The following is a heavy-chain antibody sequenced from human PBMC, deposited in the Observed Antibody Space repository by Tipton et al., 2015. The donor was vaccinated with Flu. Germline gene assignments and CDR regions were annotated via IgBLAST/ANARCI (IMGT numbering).Heavy chain of an antibody. CDR1: GITFSSYA. J-gene: IGHJ4*02. D-gene: IGHD3-10*01. CDR3: AKWGGGEDY. V-gene: IGHV3-23*01. Sequence: SLRLSCTVSGITFSSYAMSWVRQAPGKGLEWVSSIVRSGTARYYADSVKGRFTISRDNAKNLLYLQMNSLRVEDTAVYHCAKWGGGEDYWGQGTLVTVSS. CDR2: IVRSGTAR.